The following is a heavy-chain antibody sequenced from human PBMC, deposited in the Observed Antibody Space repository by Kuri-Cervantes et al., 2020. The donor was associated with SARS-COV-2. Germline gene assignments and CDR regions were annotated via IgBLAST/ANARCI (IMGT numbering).Heavy chain of an antibody. CDR2: ISSSSGSI. CDR1: GFSFRNYN. V-gene: IGHV3-21*01. Sequence: GGSLRLSCAASGFSFRNYNMNWVRQAPGRGLEWVSFISSSSGSISYADSVRGRFTISRDNAKNSLYLQMNNLRAEDTAMYYCARERSGLDYWGQGTLVTVSS. J-gene: IGHJ4*02. CDR3: ARERSGLDY. D-gene: IGHD3-3*01.